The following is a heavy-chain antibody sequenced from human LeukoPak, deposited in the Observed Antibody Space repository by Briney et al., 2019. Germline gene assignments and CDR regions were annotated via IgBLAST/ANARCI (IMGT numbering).Heavy chain of an antibody. Sequence: PSETLSLNCTVSGGSISNYYWSWIRQPPGKGLEWIAFIYYSGSTNYNPSLRSRVTISVETSKNQFSLKLSSVTAADTAVYYCARSMPLYEDGYNLWGQGTLVTVSS. D-gene: IGHD5-24*01. V-gene: IGHV4-59*01. J-gene: IGHJ4*02. CDR2: IYYSGST. CDR1: GGSISNYY. CDR3: ARSMPLYEDGYNL.